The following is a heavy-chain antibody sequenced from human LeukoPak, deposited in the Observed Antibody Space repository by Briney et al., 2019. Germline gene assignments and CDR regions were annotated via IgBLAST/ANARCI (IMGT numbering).Heavy chain of an antibody. V-gene: IGHV1-2*02. Sequence: GASVKVSCRASGYTFTGYYMHWVRQAPGQGLEWMGWINPNSGGTNYAQKFQGRVTMTRYTSISTAYMELSRLRSDDTAVYYCARDAGFLEWLVSYGMDVWGQGTTVTVSS. CDR1: GYTFTGYY. CDR2: INPNSGGT. CDR3: ARDAGFLEWLVSYGMDV. J-gene: IGHJ6*02. D-gene: IGHD3-3*01.